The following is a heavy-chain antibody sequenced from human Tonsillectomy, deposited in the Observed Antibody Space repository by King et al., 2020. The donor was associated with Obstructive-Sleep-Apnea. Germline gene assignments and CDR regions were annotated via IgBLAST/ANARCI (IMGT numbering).Heavy chain of an antibody. D-gene: IGHD3-10*01. CDR3: ARSRVPGAVLPDY. CDR2: ISSSSSYI. CDR1: GFTFSSYS. V-gene: IGHV3-21*01. J-gene: IGHJ4*02. Sequence: VQLVESGGGLVKPGGSLRLSCAASGFTFSSYSMNWVRQAPGKGLEWVSSISSSSSYIYYADSVKGRFTISRDNAKNSLYLQMNSLRAEDTAVYYCARSRVPGAVLPDYWGQGTLVTVSS.